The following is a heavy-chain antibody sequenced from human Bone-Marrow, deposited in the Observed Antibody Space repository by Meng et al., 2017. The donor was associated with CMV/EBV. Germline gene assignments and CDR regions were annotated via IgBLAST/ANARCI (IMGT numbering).Heavy chain of an antibody. D-gene: IGHD3-22*01. Sequence: ASVKVSCKVSGYTLTELSMHWVRQAPGKGLEWMGGFDPEDGETIYAQKLQGRVTMTTDTSTSTAYMELSRLRSDDTAVYYCARENITMIVGGMDVWGQGTTVTVYS. CDR3: ARENITMIVGGMDV. V-gene: IGHV1-24*01. CDR1: GYTLTELS. J-gene: IGHJ6*02. CDR2: FDPEDGET.